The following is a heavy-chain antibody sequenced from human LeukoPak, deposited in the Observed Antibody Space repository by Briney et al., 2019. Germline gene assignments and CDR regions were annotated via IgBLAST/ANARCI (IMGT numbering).Heavy chain of an antibody. D-gene: IGHD2-2*01. CDR2: IYYSGYT. V-gene: IGHV4-59*08. Sequence: PSETLSLTCTVSGGSMSSYYGSWIRQPPGRWLEWIGYIYYSGYTNYNPSLKSRVTISLDTSKNQFSLKLSSVTAADTAVYYCARGVCTSTSCYAGDYGMDVWGQGTPVTVSS. CDR1: GGSMSSYY. J-gene: IGHJ6*02. CDR3: ARGVCTSTSCYAGDYGMDV.